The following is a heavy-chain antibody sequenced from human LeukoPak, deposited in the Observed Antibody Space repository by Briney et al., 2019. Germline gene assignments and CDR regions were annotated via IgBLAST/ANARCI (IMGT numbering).Heavy chain of an antibody. CDR3: ARERAGDVDY. CDR1: GFNFGVVA. CDR2: IRHREYGGTA. J-gene: IGHJ4*02. Sequence: GGSLRLSCATSGFNFGVVAMDWIRQAPGRGLEWVGFIRHREYGGTAEYAASVNGRFAISRDDSKSIVYLQMNDLRTEDTGVYYCARERAGDVDYWGLGTLVTVSS. V-gene: IGHV3-49*03.